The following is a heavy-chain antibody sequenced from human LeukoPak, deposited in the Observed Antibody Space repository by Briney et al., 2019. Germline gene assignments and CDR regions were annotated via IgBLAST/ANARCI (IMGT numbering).Heavy chain of an antibody. Sequence: GASVKVSCKVSGYTLTELSMHWVRQAPGKGLEWMGGFDPEDGETIYAQKFQGRVTMTEDTSTDTAYMELSSLRSEDTAVYYCAIPHPPRHSSGYHDYWGQGTLVTVSS. V-gene: IGHV1-24*01. CDR3: AIPHPPRHSSGYHDY. J-gene: IGHJ4*02. CDR1: GYTLTELS. D-gene: IGHD3-22*01. CDR2: FDPEDGET.